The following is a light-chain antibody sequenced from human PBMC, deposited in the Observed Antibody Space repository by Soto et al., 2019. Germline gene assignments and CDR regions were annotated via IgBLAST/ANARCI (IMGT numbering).Light chain of an antibody. CDR1: ESVSSSY. CDR3: QQYGSSPPWT. CDR2: GAS. V-gene: IGKV3-20*01. J-gene: IGKJ1*01. Sequence: EIVLTQSPGTLSLSPGERATLSCRASESVSSSYLAWYQQKPGQAPRLLIFGASSRATGTPDRFSGSGSGTDFTLTISRLXPEDFAVYYCQQYGSSPPWTFGQGTKVDIK.